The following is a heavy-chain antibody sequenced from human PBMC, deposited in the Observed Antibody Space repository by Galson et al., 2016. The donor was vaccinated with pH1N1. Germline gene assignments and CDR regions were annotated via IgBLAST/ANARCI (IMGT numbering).Heavy chain of an antibody. D-gene: IGHD2-2*01. J-gene: IGHJ6*03. Sequence: QSGAEVKKPGESLKISCKGTGYSFSTYWIAWVRQMPGEGLEWMGIIYPGDSGTRYSPSFQGQITISADKSISAAYLQWSSLQASDTAMYFCARLGIPATIDYHYYMDVWGKGTTVTVSS. CDR3: ARLGIPATIDYHYYMDV. V-gene: IGHV5-51*01. CDR2: IYPGDSGT. CDR1: GYSFSTYW.